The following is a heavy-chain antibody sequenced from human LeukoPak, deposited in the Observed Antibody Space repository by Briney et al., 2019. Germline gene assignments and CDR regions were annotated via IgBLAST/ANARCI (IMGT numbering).Heavy chain of an antibody. CDR3: ARGHYYDSSGSYYYYGMDV. D-gene: IGHD3-22*01. CDR1: GYTFTSYG. J-gene: IGHJ6*02. Sequence: ASVKVSCKASGYTFTSYGINWVRQATGQGLEWMGWMNPNSGNTGYAQKFQGRVTMTRNTSISTAYMELSSLRSEDTAVYYCARGHYYDSSGSYYYYGMDVWGQGTTVTVSS. CDR2: MNPNSGNT. V-gene: IGHV1-8*02.